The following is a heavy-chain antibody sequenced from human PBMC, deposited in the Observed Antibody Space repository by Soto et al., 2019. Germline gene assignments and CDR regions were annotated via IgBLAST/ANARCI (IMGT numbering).Heavy chain of an antibody. J-gene: IGHJ6*03. CDR2: IYYSGST. V-gene: IGHV4-59*08. Sequence: SETLSLTCTVSGGSISSYYCCWIRQPPGKGLEWIGYIYYSGSTNYNPSLKSRVTISVDTSKNQFSLKLSSVTAAATAAHHCESNGIGRGEYYYYYMDVWCNAITVTVS. CDR3: ESNGIGRGEYYYYYMDV. CDR1: GGSISSYY. D-gene: IGHD1-26*01.